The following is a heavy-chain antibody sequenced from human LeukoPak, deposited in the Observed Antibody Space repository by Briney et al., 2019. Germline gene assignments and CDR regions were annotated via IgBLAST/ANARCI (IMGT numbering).Heavy chain of an antibody. CDR2: IYYSGST. D-gene: IGHD6-19*01. J-gene: IGHJ4*02. CDR1: GGFISSSSYY. Sequence: PSETLSLTCTVSGGFISSSSYYWGWIRQPPGKGLEWIGNIYYSGSTNYNPSLKSRVTISVDTSKNQFSLKLSSVTAADTAVYYCARLSLDSSGWFDFDYWGQGTLVTVSS. V-gene: IGHV4-39*07. CDR3: ARLSLDSSGWFDFDY.